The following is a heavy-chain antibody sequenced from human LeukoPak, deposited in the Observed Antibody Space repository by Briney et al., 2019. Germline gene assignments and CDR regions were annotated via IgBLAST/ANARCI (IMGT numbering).Heavy chain of an antibody. CDR1: GGTFSSSA. CDR3: ASPGSFDY. J-gene: IGHJ4*02. Sequence: GASVKVSCKASGGTFSSSAISWVRQAPGQGLEWMGRIIPILGIANYAQKFQGRVTITADKSTSTAYMELSSLRSEDTAVYYCASPGSFDYWGQGTLVTVSS. D-gene: IGHD3-10*01. V-gene: IGHV1-69*04. CDR2: IIPILGIA.